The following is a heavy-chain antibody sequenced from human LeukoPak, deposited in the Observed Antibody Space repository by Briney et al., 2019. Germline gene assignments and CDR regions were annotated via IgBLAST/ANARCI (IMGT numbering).Heavy chain of an antibody. Sequence: GESLKISCEGSGYTFPSYWIAWVRQMPGKGLEWMGIIYPGDSGVRYSPSFQGHVTMSVDKSISTAYLKWSSLRAEDTAVYYCARGGGTGEFDYWGQGTLVTVSS. CDR1: GYTFPSYW. D-gene: IGHD7-27*01. CDR3: ARGGGTGEFDY. CDR2: IYPGDSGV. V-gene: IGHV5-51*01. J-gene: IGHJ4*02.